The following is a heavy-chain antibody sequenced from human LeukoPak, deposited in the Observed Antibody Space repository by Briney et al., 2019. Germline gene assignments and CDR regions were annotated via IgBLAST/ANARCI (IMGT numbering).Heavy chain of an antibody. D-gene: IGHD3-16*01. Sequence: QSGGSLRLSCAASGFTFDEYAMHWVRQAPGKGLEWVSGISWNSGSIGYADSVKGRFTISRDNAKNSLYLQMNSLRAEDTALYYCAKGDRMGGINWFDPWGQGTLVTVSS. J-gene: IGHJ5*02. CDR3: AKGDRMGGINWFDP. CDR1: GFTFDEYA. V-gene: IGHV3-9*01. CDR2: ISWNSGSI.